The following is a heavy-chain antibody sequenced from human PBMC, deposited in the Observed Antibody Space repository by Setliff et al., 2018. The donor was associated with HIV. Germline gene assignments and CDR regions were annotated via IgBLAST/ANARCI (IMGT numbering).Heavy chain of an antibody. D-gene: IGHD6-13*01. CDR1: GFSLSTGGVG. J-gene: IGHJ3*02. CDR2: IYWNNDK. Sequence: SGPTLVNPTQPLTLTCTFSGFSLSTGGVGVGWIRQPPGKALQWLALIYWNNDKRYSPSLKSRLTITKDKSKNQVVLTMTNMDPVDTATYYCAHVIEYGSPVDAFDIWGQGTMVTVSS. CDR3: AHVIEYGSPVDAFDI. V-gene: IGHV2-5*01.